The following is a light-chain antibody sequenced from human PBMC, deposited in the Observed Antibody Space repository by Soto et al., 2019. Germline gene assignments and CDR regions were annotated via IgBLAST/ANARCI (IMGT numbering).Light chain of an antibody. Sequence: IVMTQSPATLSVSPGESATLSCRASQRVSSNVAWYQQKPGQAPRLLLYGASARATGVPPRFSGSGSGTQFTLTISSLQPEDFATYYCQQFKSYPLTFSGGTKVDIK. CDR2: GAS. CDR3: QQFKSYPLT. J-gene: IGKJ4*01. V-gene: IGKV3-15*01. CDR1: QRVSSN.